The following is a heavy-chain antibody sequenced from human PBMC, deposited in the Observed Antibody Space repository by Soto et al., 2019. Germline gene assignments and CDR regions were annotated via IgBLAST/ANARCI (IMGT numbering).Heavy chain of an antibody. CDR3: ARSHDYGDYVVDY. J-gene: IGHJ4*02. CDR2: IYYSGST. D-gene: IGHD4-17*01. V-gene: IGHV4-59*01. Sequence: QVQLQESGPGLVKPSETLSLTCTVSGGSISSYYWSWIRQPPGKGLEWIGYIYYSGSTNYNPSLKSRVTISVDTSKNQFSLKLSSVTAADTAVYYCARSHDYGDYVVDYWGQGTLVTVSS. CDR1: GGSISSYY.